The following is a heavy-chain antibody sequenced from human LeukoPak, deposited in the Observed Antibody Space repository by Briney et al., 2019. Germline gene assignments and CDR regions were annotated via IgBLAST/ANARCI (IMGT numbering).Heavy chain of an antibody. D-gene: IGHD2-2*01. CDR2: IKQDGSEK. V-gene: IGHV3-7*03. J-gene: IGHJ4*02. Sequence: GGSLRLSCAASGFTFSSYWMSWVRQAPGKGLGWVANIKQDGSEKYYVDSVKGRFTISRDNAKNSLYLQMNSLRAEDTAVYYCARALVVPAVTFDYWGQGTLVTVSS. CDR3: ARALVVPAVTFDY. CDR1: GFTFSSYW.